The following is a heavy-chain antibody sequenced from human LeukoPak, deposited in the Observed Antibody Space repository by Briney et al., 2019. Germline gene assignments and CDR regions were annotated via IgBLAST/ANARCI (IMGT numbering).Heavy chain of an antibody. Sequence: GRSLRLSCAASGFTFSSYGMHWVRQAPGKGLEWVAVISYDGSKKYYADSAKGRFTISRDNSKNTLYLQMNSLRAEDTAVYYCAKGDCSSTSCHSFDYWGQGTLVTVSS. D-gene: IGHD2-2*01. V-gene: IGHV3-30*18. CDR2: ISYDGSKK. CDR3: AKGDCSSTSCHSFDY. J-gene: IGHJ4*02. CDR1: GFTFSSYG.